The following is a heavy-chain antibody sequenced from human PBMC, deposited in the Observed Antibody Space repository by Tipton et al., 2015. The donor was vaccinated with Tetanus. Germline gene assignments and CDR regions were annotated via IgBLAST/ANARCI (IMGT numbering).Heavy chain of an antibody. CDR3: ARDLRCTGSRCYNSFDP. CDR1: GGSVSSGDSY. Sequence: TLSLTCTVSGGSVSSGDSYWYWIRQPPGKGLECIGYISHSGSTFYNPSLESRVTISLGTSESQFSLRLNSVTAADTAVYYCARDLRCTGSRCYNSFDPWGQGTLVTVSS. V-gene: IGHV4-30-4*01. J-gene: IGHJ5*02. D-gene: IGHD2-8*02. CDR2: ISHSGST.